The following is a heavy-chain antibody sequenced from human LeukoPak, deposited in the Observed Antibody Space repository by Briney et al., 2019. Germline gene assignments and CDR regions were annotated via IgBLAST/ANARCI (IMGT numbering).Heavy chain of an antibody. CDR2: ISAYNGNT. CDR3: ARDDPIAVAVDYYYYGMDV. Sequence: ASVKVSCKASGYTFTSYGISWVRQAPGQGLEWMGWISAYNGNTNYAQKLQGRVTMTTDTSTSTAYMELRSLRSDDTAVYYCARDDPIAVAVDYYYYGMDVCGQGTTVTVSS. CDR1: GYTFTSYG. V-gene: IGHV1-18*01. J-gene: IGHJ6*02. D-gene: IGHD6-19*01.